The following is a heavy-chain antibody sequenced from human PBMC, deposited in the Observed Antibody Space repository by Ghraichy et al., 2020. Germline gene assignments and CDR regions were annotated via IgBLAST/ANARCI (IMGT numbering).Heavy chain of an antibody. D-gene: IGHD3-10*01. CDR3: ARDPKRGALDY. J-gene: IGHJ4*02. CDR2: INDDGKER. Sequence: GSLNISCKASGFSFSHSWMSWVRQSPEKGLEWVANINDDGKERYYVDSLEGRFTISRDNDKNSLFLQITRLTVDDTAVYYCARDPKRGALDYWGQGTLVAVSA. V-gene: IGHV3-7*03. CDR1: GFSFSHSW.